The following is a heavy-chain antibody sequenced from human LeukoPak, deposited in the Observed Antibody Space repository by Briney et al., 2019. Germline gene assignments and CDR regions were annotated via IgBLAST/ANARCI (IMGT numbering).Heavy chain of an antibody. Sequence: PSEALSLTCTVSGGSISSYYWSWIRQPAGKGLEWIGRIYTSGSTNYNPSLKSRVTISVDKSKNQFSLKLSSATAADTAVYYCARVIAVAGELDYWGQGTLVTVSS. J-gene: IGHJ4*02. CDR1: GGSISSYY. D-gene: IGHD6-19*01. CDR3: ARVIAVAGELDY. V-gene: IGHV4-4*07. CDR2: IYTSGST.